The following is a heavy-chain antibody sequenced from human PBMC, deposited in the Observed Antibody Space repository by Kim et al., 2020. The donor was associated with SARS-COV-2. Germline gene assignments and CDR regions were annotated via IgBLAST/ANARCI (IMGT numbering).Heavy chain of an antibody. V-gene: IGHV3-74*01. Sequence: GGSLRLSCAASGFTFSSYWMHWVRQVPGKGLVWVSRINPDGSDTSYVDSVKGRFTISRDNAKDTLFLQMNSLRSGDTAVYYCATGFIDGRGGNSGWGKGTLVTVSS. CDR3: ATGFIDGRGGNSG. CDR1: GFTFSSYW. J-gene: IGHJ4*02. CDR2: INPDGSDT. D-gene: IGHD2-21*02.